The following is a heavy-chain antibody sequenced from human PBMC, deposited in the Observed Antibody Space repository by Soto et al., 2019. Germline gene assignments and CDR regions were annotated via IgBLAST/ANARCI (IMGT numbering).Heavy chain of an antibody. Sequence: ASVKVSCKASGYTSTSYDINWVRQATGQGLEWMGWMNPNSGNTGYAQKFQGRVTMTRNTSISTAYMELSSLRSEDTAVYYCARADVLLWFGNPTSLDPWGQGTLVTVSS. CDR1: GYTSTSYD. V-gene: IGHV1-8*01. J-gene: IGHJ5*02. CDR2: MNPNSGNT. CDR3: ARADVLLWFGNPTSLDP. D-gene: IGHD3-10*01.